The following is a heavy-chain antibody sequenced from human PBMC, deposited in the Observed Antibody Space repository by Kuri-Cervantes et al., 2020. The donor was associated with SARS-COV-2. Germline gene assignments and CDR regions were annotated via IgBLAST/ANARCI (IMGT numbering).Heavy chain of an antibody. Sequence: SETLSLTCTVSGGSISSSSYYWGWIRQPPGKGLEWIGSIYYSGSTYYNPSLKSRVTISVDTSKNQFSLKLSSVTAADTAVYYCARVRLCFDYWGQGTLVNVSS. CDR2: IYYSGST. V-gene: IGHV4-39*01. CDR1: GGSISSSSYY. J-gene: IGHJ4*02. D-gene: IGHD3-16*01. CDR3: ARVRLCFDY.